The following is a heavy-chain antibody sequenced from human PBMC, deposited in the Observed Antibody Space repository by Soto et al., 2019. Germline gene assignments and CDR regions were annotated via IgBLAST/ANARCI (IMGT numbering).Heavy chain of an antibody. CDR1: GFSLSTSGVG. Sequence: QITLKESGPPLVKPTQTLTLTCTFSGFSLSTSGVGVGWIRQPPGKALEWLALLYWDGDKRYSPSLKSRLTITKDNSTDQVVHTMTNMDAVDTATDYRAHRRSGGDLDFWGQGTLVTVSS. CDR2: LYWDGDK. V-gene: IGHV2-5*02. CDR3: AHRRSGGDLDF. D-gene: IGHD2-15*01. J-gene: IGHJ4*02.